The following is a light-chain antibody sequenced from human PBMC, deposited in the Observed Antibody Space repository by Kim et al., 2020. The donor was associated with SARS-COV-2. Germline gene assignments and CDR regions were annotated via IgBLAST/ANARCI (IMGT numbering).Light chain of an antibody. CDR1: QGISSW. J-gene: IGKJ1*01. Sequence: ASIGDRVTITCRASQGISSWLAWYQQKPGKAPKVLIYAVSTLQSGVPSRFSGSGSGTEFTLTISSLQPDDSATYYCQQVNSFPPTFGQGTKVEIK. CDR2: AVS. CDR3: QQVNSFPPT. V-gene: IGKV1D-12*01.